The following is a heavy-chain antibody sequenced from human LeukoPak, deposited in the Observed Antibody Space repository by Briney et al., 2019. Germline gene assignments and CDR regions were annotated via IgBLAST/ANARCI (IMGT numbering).Heavy chain of an antibody. CDR1: GYTFTSYG. V-gene: IGHV1-18*01. D-gene: IGHD1-26*01. CDR2: ISAYNGNT. Sequence: ASVKVSCKASGYTFTSYGISWVRQAPGQGLEWMGWISAYNGNTNYAQKLKCRVTMTTDTSTSTAYMELRSLRSDDTAVYYCARARSYGRGPNWFDPWGQGTLVTVSS. J-gene: IGHJ5*02. CDR3: ARARSYGRGPNWFDP.